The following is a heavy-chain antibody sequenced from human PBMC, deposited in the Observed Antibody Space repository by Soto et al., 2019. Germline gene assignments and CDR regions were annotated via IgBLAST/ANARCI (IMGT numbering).Heavy chain of an antibody. J-gene: IGHJ5*02. Sequence: EVQLVESGGGLVQPGGSLRLSCAASGFTFSSYSMNWVRQAPGKGLEWVSYISSSSSTIYYADSVKGRFTISRDNAKNSLYLQMNSLRAEDTAVYYCAREALLNWFEPWGQGTLVTVSS. V-gene: IGHV3-48*01. CDR2: ISSSSSTI. CDR3: AREALLNWFEP. D-gene: IGHD2-15*01. CDR1: GFTFSSYS.